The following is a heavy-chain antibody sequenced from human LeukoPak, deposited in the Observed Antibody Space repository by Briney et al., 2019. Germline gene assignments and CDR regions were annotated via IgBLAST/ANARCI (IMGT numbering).Heavy chain of an antibody. D-gene: IGHD3-22*01. Sequence: PSETLSLTCTVSGGSISSYYWSWIRLPPGKGLEWIGYIYSSGSTNYNPSLKSRVTMSVDTSKNQFSLKLSSVTAADTAVYYCARVAAPNYDSSGYYDYWGQGTLVTVSS. CDR1: GGSISSYY. J-gene: IGHJ4*02. V-gene: IGHV4-59*12. CDR2: IYSSGST. CDR3: ARVAAPNYDSSGYYDY.